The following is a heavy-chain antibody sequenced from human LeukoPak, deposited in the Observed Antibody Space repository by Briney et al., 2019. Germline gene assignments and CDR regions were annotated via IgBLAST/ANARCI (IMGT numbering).Heavy chain of an antibody. CDR3: ARDSGYSTPYLFDY. D-gene: IGHD5-12*01. CDR2: IYYIGSP. V-gene: IGHV4-59*01. CDR1: GGSISSYY. Sequence: SETLSLTCTVSGGSISSYYWSWIRQPPGKGLEWIGYIYYIGSPNYNPSLKSRVTISVDTSKNQFSLKLSSVTAADTAVYYCARDSGYSTPYLFDYWGQGTLVTVSS. J-gene: IGHJ4*02.